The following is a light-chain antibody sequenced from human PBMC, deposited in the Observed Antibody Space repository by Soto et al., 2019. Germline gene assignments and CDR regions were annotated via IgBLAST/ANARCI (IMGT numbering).Light chain of an antibody. CDR3: AAWDDSLSGVV. Sequence: QSVLTQPPSASATPGQSVTISCSGSSSNIGSNYVYWYQQVPGTAPKLLIYNTNQRPSGVPDRFSGSRSGTSASLAISGLRSEDESDYYCAAWDDSLSGVVFGGGTKLTVL. J-gene: IGLJ2*01. CDR1: SSNIGSNY. V-gene: IGLV1-47*02. CDR2: NTN.